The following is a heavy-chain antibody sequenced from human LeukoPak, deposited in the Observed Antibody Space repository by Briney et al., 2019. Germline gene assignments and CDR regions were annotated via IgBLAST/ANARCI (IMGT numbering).Heavy chain of an antibody. Sequence: GGSLRLSCAASGFTFDNFALHWVRQAPGKGLEWVALISYDGTTKFYADSVRGRFTVSRDNSENTLYLKMNSLRLEDTAVYYCARGPLSGYEDYWGQGILVAVSS. CDR1: GFTFDNFA. V-gene: IGHV3-30-3*01. J-gene: IGHJ4*02. D-gene: IGHD5-12*01. CDR2: ISYDGTTK. CDR3: ARGPLSGYEDY.